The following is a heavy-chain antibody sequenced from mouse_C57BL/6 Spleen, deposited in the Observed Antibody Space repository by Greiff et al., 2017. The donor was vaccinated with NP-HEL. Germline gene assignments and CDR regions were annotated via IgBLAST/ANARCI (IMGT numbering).Heavy chain of an antibody. CDR1: GYTFTSYW. Sequence: QVQLQQPGAELVRPGTSVKLSCKASGYTFTSYWMHWVKQRPGQGLEWIGVIDPSDSYTNYNQKFKGKATLTVDTSSSTAYMQLSSLTSEDSAVYYYGRGGVLRLLDDWGQGTTLTVSA. CDR2: IDPSDSYT. D-gene: IGHD1-2*01. CDR3: GRGGVLRLLDD. V-gene: IGHV1-59*01. J-gene: IGHJ2*01.